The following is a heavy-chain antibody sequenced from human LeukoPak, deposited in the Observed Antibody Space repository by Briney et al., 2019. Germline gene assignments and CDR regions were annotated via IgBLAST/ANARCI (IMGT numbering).Heavy chain of an antibody. CDR2: IRYDGSNK. D-gene: IGHD3-22*01. CDR3: ARPRRGATYYYDSSGSRKPYYFDY. CDR1: GFTFSSYG. J-gene: IGHJ4*02. Sequence: GGSLRLSCAASGFTFSSYGMHWVRQAPGKGLEWVAFIRYDGSNKYYADSVKGRFTISRDNAKNSLYLQMNSLRAEDTAVYYCARPRRGATYYYDSSGSRKPYYFDYWGQGTLVTVSS. V-gene: IGHV3-30*02.